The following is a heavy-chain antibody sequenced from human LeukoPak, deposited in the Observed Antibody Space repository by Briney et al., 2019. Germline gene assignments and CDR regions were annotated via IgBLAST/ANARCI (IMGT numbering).Heavy chain of an antibody. J-gene: IGHJ4*02. Sequence: SETLSLTCSVSGYSISNAYYWGWIRQPPGKGLEWIGSIYHSGSTYYNPSLKSRVTISVDTSKNQFSLKLSSVTAADTAVYYCARELLSGDPSIGNWGQGTLVTVSS. D-gene: IGHD7-27*01. V-gene: IGHV4-38-2*02. CDR3: ARELLSGDPSIGN. CDR2: IYHSGST. CDR1: GYSISNAYY.